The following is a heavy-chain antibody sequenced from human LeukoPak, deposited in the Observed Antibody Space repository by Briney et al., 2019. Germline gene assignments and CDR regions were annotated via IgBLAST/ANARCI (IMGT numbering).Heavy chain of an antibody. Sequence: GASVKVSCKASGYTFTSYGISWVRQAPGQGLEWMGWISAYNGNTNYAQKFQGRVTMTRDTSISTAYMELSRLRSDDTAVYYCARGTKHIVVVTARFDYWGQGTLVTVSS. J-gene: IGHJ4*02. CDR2: ISAYNGNT. V-gene: IGHV1-18*01. CDR3: ARGTKHIVVVTARFDY. D-gene: IGHD2-21*02. CDR1: GYTFTSYG.